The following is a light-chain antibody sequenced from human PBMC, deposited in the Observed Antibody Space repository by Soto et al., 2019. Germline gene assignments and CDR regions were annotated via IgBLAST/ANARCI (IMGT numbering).Light chain of an antibody. J-gene: IGLJ3*02. CDR3: SSYTTLITVV. Sequence: QSALTQPPSASGSPGQSVTISCTGTSSDIGGYNYVSWYQQHPGKAPQLMIYEVTNRPSGVSNRFSGSKSGNTASLTISGLRPEDEADYYCSSYTTLITVVFGGGTKLTVL. V-gene: IGLV2-14*01. CDR1: SSDIGGYNY. CDR2: EVT.